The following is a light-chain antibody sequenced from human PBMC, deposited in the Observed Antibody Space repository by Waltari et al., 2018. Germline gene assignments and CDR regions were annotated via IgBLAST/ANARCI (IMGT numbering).Light chain of an antibody. CDR2: VAS. V-gene: IGKV1-9*01. CDR1: QGINIY. Sequence: DIQLTQSPSFLSASVGDRVTITCRASQGINIYLSWYQQKPGKAPKLLLYVASTLQSGVPSRFSGSGSGTEFTLTISSLQPEDFATYYCQQLNSYPVTFGQGTKLEIK. CDR3: QQLNSYPVT. J-gene: IGKJ2*01.